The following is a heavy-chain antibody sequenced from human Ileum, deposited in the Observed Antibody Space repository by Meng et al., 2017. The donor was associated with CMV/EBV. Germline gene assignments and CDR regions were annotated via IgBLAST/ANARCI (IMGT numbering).Heavy chain of an antibody. Sequence: SVKVSCKASGSTFSSYAISWVRQAPGQGLEWMGGIIPIFGTANYAQKFQGRVTITTDESTSTAYMELSSLRSEDTAVYYCARGYDFWSGYRDAFDIWGQGTMVTVSS. J-gene: IGHJ3*02. D-gene: IGHD3-3*01. V-gene: IGHV1-69*05. CDR1: GSTFSSYA. CDR3: ARGYDFWSGYRDAFDI. CDR2: IIPIFGTA.